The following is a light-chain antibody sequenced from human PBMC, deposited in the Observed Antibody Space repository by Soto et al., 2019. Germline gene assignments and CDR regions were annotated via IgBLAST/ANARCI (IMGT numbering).Light chain of an antibody. CDR2: GAS. V-gene: IGKV3-15*01. CDR3: QQYNNWPWT. Sequence: EIVMTQSTATLSVSPGERATLSCRASQSVSNDFLAWYQQKPGQAPRLLIYGASTRATSFPARFSGSGSGTDFTLTISSLQSEDFAVYYCQQYNNWPWTFGQGTKVDIK. J-gene: IGKJ1*01. CDR1: QSVSNDF.